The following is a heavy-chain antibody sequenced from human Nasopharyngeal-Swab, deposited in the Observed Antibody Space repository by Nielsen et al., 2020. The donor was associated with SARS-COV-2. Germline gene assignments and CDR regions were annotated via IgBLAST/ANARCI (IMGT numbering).Heavy chain of an antibody. V-gene: IGHV3-73*01. Sequence: GGSLRLSCAASGFTFSGSAMHWVRQASGKGLEWVGRIRSKPNNYATAYAASVKGRFTISRDDSKNTAFLQMNSLKTEDTAMYYCASGGGSVYCSSTTCWDACDIWGQGTMVTVSS. CDR2: IRSKPNNYAT. CDR3: ASGGGSVYCSSTTCWDACDI. CDR1: GFTFSGSA. D-gene: IGHD2-2*01. J-gene: IGHJ3*02.